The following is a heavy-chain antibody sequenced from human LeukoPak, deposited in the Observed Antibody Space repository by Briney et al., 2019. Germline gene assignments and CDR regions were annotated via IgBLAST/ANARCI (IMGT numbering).Heavy chain of an antibody. Sequence: PSETLSLTCAVSGHSISSGYYWGWIRQPPVKGLEWIGSIYHSGSTYYNPSLKSRVTISVDTSKNQFSLKLSSVTAADTAVYYCARREYSSSGNDYWGQGTLVTVSS. V-gene: IGHV4-38-2*01. CDR3: ARREYSSSGNDY. J-gene: IGHJ4*02. CDR2: IYHSGST. D-gene: IGHD6-6*01. CDR1: GHSISSGYY.